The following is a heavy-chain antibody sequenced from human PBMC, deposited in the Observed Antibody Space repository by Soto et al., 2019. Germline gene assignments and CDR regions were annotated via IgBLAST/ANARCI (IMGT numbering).Heavy chain of an antibody. J-gene: IGHJ4*02. Sequence: SETLSLTCTVSGGSISTFYWSWIREPRGKGLEWIGGIYHSGRTEYSPSLKSRVTILAATSNHQFSLRRGSVTAAETAVYYCARWAPDSNGYYLDWCQGTLVTVSS. D-gene: IGHD3-22*01. CDR1: GGSISTFY. CDR3: ARWAPDSNGYYLD. CDR2: IYHSGRT. V-gene: IGHV4-59*13.